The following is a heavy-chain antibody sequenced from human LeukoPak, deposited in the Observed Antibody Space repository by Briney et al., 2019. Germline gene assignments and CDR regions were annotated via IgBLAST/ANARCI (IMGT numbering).Heavy chain of an antibody. Sequence: GASVKVSCKASGGTLSSYASSWVRQAPGQGLEWMGRIIPILGVANYAQKFQGRVTITADKSTSTAYMELSSLRSEDTAVYYCASSPEVGIVGATPQSWGQGTLVTVSS. CDR1: GGTLSSYA. CDR3: ASSPEVGIVGATPQS. CDR2: IIPILGVA. J-gene: IGHJ4*02. D-gene: IGHD1-26*01. V-gene: IGHV1-69*04.